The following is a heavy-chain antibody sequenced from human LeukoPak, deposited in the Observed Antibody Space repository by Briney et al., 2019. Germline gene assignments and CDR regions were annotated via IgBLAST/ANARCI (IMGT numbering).Heavy chain of an antibody. Sequence: SETLSLTCTVSGGSISSSSYYWGWIRQPPGKGLERIGSIYYSGSTYYNPSLKSRVTISVDTSKNQFSLKLSSVTAADTAVYYCARQLWFGEHVDYWGQGTLVTVSS. CDR1: GGSISSSSYY. D-gene: IGHD3-10*01. V-gene: IGHV4-39*01. CDR3: ARQLWFGEHVDY. CDR2: IYYSGST. J-gene: IGHJ4*02.